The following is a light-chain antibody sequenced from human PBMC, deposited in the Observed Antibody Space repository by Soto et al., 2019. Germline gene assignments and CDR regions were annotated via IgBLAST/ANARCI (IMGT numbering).Light chain of an antibody. CDR3: QQYSSYWT. J-gene: IGKJ1*01. V-gene: IGKV1-39*01. CDR1: QSIFSS. CDR2: AAS. Sequence: IQMTQSPSSLSASVGDRVTITCRAGQSIFSSLNWYQQRPGKAPTLLIYAASSLQSGVPSRFRGSGYGTDFALTITSLQPEDFATYYCQQYSSYWTFGQGTKV.